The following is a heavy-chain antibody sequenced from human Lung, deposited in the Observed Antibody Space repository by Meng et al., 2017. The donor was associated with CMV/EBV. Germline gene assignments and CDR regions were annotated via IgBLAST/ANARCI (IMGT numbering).Heavy chain of an antibody. CDR3: ARVLLEERGWYYQGMDG. CDR2: ISSSYAV. D-gene: IGHD6-19*01. V-gene: IGHV3-69-1*01. J-gene: IGHJ6*02. CDR1: GFRFSDYY. Sequence: GEXXKISCAASGFRFSDYYMTWIRQAPGKGLEWVSYISSSYAVDYADSLKGRFTVSRDNGKKSLYLQMNSLRAEDTAVYYCARVLLEERGWYYQGMDGCGQGXTVASSS.